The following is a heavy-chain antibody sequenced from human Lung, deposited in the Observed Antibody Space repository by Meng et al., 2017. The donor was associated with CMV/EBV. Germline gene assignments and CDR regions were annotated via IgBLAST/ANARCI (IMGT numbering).Heavy chain of an antibody. CDR2: IYPGDSDT. V-gene: IGHV5-51*01. CDR1: GYSFTSYW. J-gene: IGHJ5*02. CDR3: ARQLDTRTWDNWFDP. Sequence: GESXKISCAASGYSFTSYWIAWVRQMPGKGLEWMGIIYPGDSDTTYSQSYQGQVTISADNSISTTYLQWNSLRASDTAMNYCARQLDTRTWDNWFDPWGQGXLVTVSS. D-gene: IGHD2-2*01.